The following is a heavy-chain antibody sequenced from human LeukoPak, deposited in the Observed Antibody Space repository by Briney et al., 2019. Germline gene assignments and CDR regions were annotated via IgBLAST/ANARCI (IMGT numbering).Heavy chain of an antibody. J-gene: IGHJ4*02. CDR1: GGSISSGGYY. D-gene: IGHD4-23*01. Sequence: SETLSLTCTVSGGSISSGGYYWSWIRQPPGKGLEWIGYIYHSGSTYYNPSLKSRVTISVDTSKNQFSLKLSSVTAADTAVYYCARAPPFDYGGNSRFDYWGQGTLVTVSS. V-gene: IGHV4-30-2*01. CDR3: ARAPPFDYGGNSRFDY. CDR2: IYHSGST.